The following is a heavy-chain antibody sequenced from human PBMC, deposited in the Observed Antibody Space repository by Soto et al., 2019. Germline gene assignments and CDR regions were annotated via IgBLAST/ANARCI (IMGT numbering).Heavy chain of an antibody. D-gene: IGHD3-3*01. V-gene: IGHV6-1*01. CDR3: AVGYYDLWSGYTPLTYYFDY. J-gene: IGHJ4*02. CDR2: TYYRSKWYN. Sequence: TLSLTAAIPGDSVSSNSAPCNWIRQSPSRGLEWLGRTYYRSKWYNDYAVSVKSRITINPDTSKNQFSLQLNSVTPEDTAVYYCAVGYYDLWSGYTPLTYYFDYWGQGTLVTVSS. CDR1: GDSVSSNSAP.